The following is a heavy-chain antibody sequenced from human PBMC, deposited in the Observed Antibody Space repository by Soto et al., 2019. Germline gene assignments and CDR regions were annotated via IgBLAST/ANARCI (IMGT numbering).Heavy chain of an antibody. V-gene: IGHV3-30*18. CDR3: SKAYAVPAATASFDY. J-gene: IGHJ4*02. D-gene: IGHD2-2*01. CDR2: ISYDGNNK. CDR1: GLTFSSYG. Sequence: PGGSLRLSCAASGLTFSSYGMHWVRQAPGKGLKWVAVISYDGNNKYCADSVKGRFSISRDNSKSTLYLQMDRLRAEDTAFYYCSKAYAVPAATASFDYWCQGTLVTGSS.